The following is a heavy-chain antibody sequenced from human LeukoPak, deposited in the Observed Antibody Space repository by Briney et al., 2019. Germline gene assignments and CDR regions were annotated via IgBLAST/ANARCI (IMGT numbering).Heavy chain of an antibody. CDR1: GFTFSSYV. Sequence: GGSLRLSCAASGFTFSSYVMHWVRQAPGKGLEWVSAISYSGDSSYYADSVKGRFTISRDNSKNTLYLQMSSLRAEDTAVYYCVRDIVPYSSNWYYFDYWGQGTLVTVSS. CDR3: VRDIVPYSSNWYYFDY. CDR2: ISYSGDSS. V-gene: IGHV3-64D*08. D-gene: IGHD6-13*01. J-gene: IGHJ4*02.